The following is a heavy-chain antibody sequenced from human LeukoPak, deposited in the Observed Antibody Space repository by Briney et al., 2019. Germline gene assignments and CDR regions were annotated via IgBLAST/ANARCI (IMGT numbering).Heavy chain of an antibody. CDR2: INHSGGT. CDR3: VRSYNYGPLV. J-gene: IGHJ6*02. V-gene: IGHV4-39*07. Sequence: PSETLSLTCTVSGVSISSGGYYWSWIRQPPGKGLEWIGEINHSGGTNYNPSLKSRVTISVDTSKNQFSLKLTSVTAADTAVYYCVRSYNYGPLVWGQGTTVTVSS. D-gene: IGHD5-18*01. CDR1: GVSISSGGYY.